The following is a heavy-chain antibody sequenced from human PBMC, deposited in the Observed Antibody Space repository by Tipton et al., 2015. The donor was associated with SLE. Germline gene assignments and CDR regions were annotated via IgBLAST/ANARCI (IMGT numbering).Heavy chain of an antibody. J-gene: IGHJ2*01. D-gene: IGHD2-8*01. CDR2: IYYSGYI. Sequence: TLSLTCAVYGGSISSYYWSWIRQPPGKGLEWIGYIYYSGYINYNPSLKSRVTISVDTSKNQFSLKLSSVTAADTAVYYCARDGGLGYCTNGVCPSDLWGRGTLVTVSS. CDR3: ARDGGLGYCTNGVCPSDL. CDR1: GGSISSYY. V-gene: IGHV4-59*01.